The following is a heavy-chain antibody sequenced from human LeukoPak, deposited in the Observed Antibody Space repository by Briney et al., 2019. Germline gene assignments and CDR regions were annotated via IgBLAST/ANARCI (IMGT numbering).Heavy chain of an antibody. V-gene: IGHV1-69*06. CDR3: ARGISTTGTDY. D-gene: IGHD1-1*01. Sequence: ASVKVSCKASGGTFRSYGINWVRQASGQGLEWMGGIIPIFDTTNYAQKFQGRVTITADKSTSTAYMELSSLTSDDTAVYYCARGISTTGTDYWGQGTLVTVSS. CDR1: GGTFRSYG. J-gene: IGHJ4*02. CDR2: IIPIFDTT.